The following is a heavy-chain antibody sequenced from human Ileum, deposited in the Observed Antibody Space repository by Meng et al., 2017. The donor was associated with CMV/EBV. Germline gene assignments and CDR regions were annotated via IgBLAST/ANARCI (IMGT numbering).Heavy chain of an antibody. D-gene: IGHD2-8*01. J-gene: IGHJ4*02. CDR3: ARGVYSLDY. Sequence: LCCAASGFTFSNSWMTWVRQAPVKGVEWVANIKQDESEKYYVDSVKGRFTISRDNANNLLYLQMNSLRAEDTGVYYCARGVYSLDYWGQGTLVTVSS. V-gene: IGHV3-7*01. CDR1: GFTFSNSW. CDR2: IKQDESEK.